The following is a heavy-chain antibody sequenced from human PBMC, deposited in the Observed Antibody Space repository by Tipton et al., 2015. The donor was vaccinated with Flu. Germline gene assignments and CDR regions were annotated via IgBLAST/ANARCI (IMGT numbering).Heavy chain of an antibody. D-gene: IGHD4-17*01. CDR1: GGSISSGGYY. Sequence: LRLSCTVSGGSISSGGYYWSWIRQHPGKGLEWIGYIYYSGSTYYNPSLKSRVTISVDTSKNQFSLKLSSVTAADTAVYYCARAPARLRFYSENWFDPWGQGTLVTVSS. J-gene: IGHJ5*02. CDR3: ARAPARLRFYSENWFDP. CDR2: IYYSGST. V-gene: IGHV4-31*02.